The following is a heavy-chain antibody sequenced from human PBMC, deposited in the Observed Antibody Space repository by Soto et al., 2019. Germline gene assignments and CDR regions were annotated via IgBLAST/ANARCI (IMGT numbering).Heavy chain of an antibody. J-gene: IGHJ4*02. V-gene: IGHV3-30*03. Sequence: QVQLVESGGGVVQPGRSLRLSCAASGFTFSSYGMHWVRQAPGKGLEWVAVISYDGSNKYYADSVKGRFTISRDNSKNTLYLQMNSLRAEDTAVYYCATNYYGSGSYHRDYWGQGTLVTVSS. D-gene: IGHD3-10*01. CDR2: ISYDGSNK. CDR3: ATNYYGSGSYHRDY. CDR1: GFTFSSYG.